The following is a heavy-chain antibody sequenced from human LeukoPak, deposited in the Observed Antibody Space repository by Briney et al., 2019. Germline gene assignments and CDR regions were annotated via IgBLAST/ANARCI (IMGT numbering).Heavy chain of an antibody. CDR2: INHSGST. V-gene: IGHV4-34*01. CDR1: GGSFSGYY. CDR3: ARGSGSYHY. Sequence: PSETLSLTCAVYGGSFSGYYWSWIRQPPGKGLEWIGEINHSGSTNYNPSLKSRVTISVDTPKNQFSLKLSSVTAADTAVYYCARGSGSYHYWGQGTLVTVSS. J-gene: IGHJ4*02. D-gene: IGHD1-26*01.